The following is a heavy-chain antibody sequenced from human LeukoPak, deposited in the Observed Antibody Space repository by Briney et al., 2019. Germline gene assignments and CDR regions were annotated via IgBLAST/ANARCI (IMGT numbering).Heavy chain of an antibody. J-gene: IGHJ4*02. CDR3: AKGRYVWGSYRSNNFDY. CDR1: GFTFIDHG. D-gene: IGHD3-16*02. V-gene: IGHV3-9*01. Sequence: PGRSLRLSCAASGFTFIDHGMHWVRQVPGKGLEWVAGVSWNSGSIGYADSVKGRFTISRDNAKNSLLEMNSLRTEDTALYYCAKGRYVWGSYRSNNFDYWGQGTLVTVSS. CDR2: VSWNSGSI.